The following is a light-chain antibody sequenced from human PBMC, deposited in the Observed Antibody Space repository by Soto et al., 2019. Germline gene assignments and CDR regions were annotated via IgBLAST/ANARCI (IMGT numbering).Light chain of an antibody. Sequence: EIVMTQSPATLSVSPGERATLSCRASQSVSSNLAWYKQKPGQAPRLLIYGASTRATGIPARFSGSGSGTEFTLTISSLKSEDFEVYYCQQYNNWPWTFGQGTKVDIK. J-gene: IGKJ1*01. CDR1: QSVSSN. V-gene: IGKV3-15*01. CDR3: QQYNNWPWT. CDR2: GAS.